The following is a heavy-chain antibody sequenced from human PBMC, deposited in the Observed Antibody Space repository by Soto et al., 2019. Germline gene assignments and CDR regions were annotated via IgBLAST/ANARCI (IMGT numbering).Heavy chain of an antibody. CDR3: AKMPRYYYDSSGYYGKDYYYGMDV. CDR2: ISYDGSNK. CDR1: GFTFSSYG. V-gene: IGHV3-30*18. J-gene: IGHJ6*02. Sequence: GGSLRLSCAASGFTFSSYGMHWVRQAPGKGLEWVAVISYDGSNKYYADSVKGRFTISRDNSKNTLYLQMNSLRAEDTAVYYCAKMPRYYYDSSGYYGKDYYYGMDVWGQGTTVTVSS. D-gene: IGHD3-22*01.